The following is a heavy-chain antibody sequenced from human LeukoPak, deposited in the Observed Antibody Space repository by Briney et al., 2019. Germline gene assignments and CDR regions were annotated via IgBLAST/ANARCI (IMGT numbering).Heavy chain of an antibody. D-gene: IGHD5-12*01. CDR2: INWNVGGT. Sequence: PGGSLRLSCVASGFSFDDYGMSWVRHVPGKGLEWVADINWNVGGTGYADSVQGRFTVSRNNAKKSLYLQMNSLRAEDTAVYYCERGWDGEYSGYWGQGTLVTVSS. CDR3: ERGWDGEYSGY. CDR1: GFSFDDYG. V-gene: IGHV3-20*04. J-gene: IGHJ4*02.